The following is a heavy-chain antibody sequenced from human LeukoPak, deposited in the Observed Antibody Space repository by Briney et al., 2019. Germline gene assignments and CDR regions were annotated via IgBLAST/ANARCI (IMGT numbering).Heavy chain of an antibody. CDR3: ARAPYSSGWYYSDY. V-gene: IGHV3-30*04. J-gene: IGHJ4*02. CDR2: ISYDGSTR. Sequence: GRSLRLSCAASGFTFSSYAMHWVRQAPGKGLEWVALISYDGSTRDYVDSEKGRFTTSRDNSINTLYLQMDSLRPEDTAVYYCARAPYSSGWYYSDYWGQGTLVTVSS. CDR1: GFTFSSYA. D-gene: IGHD6-19*01.